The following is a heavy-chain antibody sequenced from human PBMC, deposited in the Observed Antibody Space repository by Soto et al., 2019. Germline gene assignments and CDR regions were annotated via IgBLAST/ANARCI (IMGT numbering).Heavy chain of an antibody. CDR2: LNSDGTSA. Sequence: PGGSLRLSCAASGFTFSSYWMHWFRQAPGKGLVWVSRLNSDGTSANYADSVKGRFTTSRDNAQNTVYLQMNSLRAEDTAVYYCVRGSWQKYYIDVWGNGTTVTV. J-gene: IGHJ6*03. D-gene: IGHD6-13*01. V-gene: IGHV3-74*01. CDR1: GFTFSSYW. CDR3: VRGSWQKYYIDV.